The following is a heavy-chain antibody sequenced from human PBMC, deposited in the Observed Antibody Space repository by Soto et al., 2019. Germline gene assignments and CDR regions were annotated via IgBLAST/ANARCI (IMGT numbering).Heavy chain of an antibody. J-gene: IGHJ3*02. Sequence: ASVKVSCKASGYTSTNYGMHWVRQAPGQRLEWMGWINAGNGNTKYSQKFQGRVTITRDTSASTAYMELSSLRSEDTAVYYCARDARPVYGVAGTDAFDIWGQGTMVTVSS. D-gene: IGHD6-19*01. CDR2: INAGNGNT. CDR1: GYTSTNYG. CDR3: ARDARPVYGVAGTDAFDI. V-gene: IGHV1-3*01.